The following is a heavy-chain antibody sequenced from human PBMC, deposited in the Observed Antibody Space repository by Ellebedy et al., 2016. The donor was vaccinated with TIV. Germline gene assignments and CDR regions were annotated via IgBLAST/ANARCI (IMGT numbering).Heavy chain of an antibody. CDR2: IKEDGGEK. J-gene: IGHJ2*01. CDR3: AGRHFDL. Sequence: GGSLRLXXAASGFIFSDYWMHWVRQAPGKGLEWVANIKEDGGEKYYVDSVEGRFTISRDNTKNSLYLQMNSLRAEDTAVYFCAGRHFDLWGRGTLVTVSS. CDR1: GFIFSDYW. V-gene: IGHV3-7*01.